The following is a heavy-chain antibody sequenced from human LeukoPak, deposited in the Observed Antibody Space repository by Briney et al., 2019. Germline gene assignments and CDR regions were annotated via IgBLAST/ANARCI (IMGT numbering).Heavy chain of an antibody. CDR1: GFTFNIYA. D-gene: IGHD4-17*01. CDR3: AKDPYGDYAHHFDY. Sequence: GGSLRLSCAASGFTFNIYAMTWIRQAPGKGLEWVSSISANGGNTYYADSVEGRFTISRDNSKDTLYLQMDSLRAEDTAVYYCAKDPYGDYAHHFDYWGQGTLVTVSS. J-gene: IGHJ4*02. CDR2: ISANGGNT. V-gene: IGHV3-23*01.